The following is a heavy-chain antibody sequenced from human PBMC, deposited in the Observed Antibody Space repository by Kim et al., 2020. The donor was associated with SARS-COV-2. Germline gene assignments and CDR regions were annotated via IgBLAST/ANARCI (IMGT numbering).Heavy chain of an antibody. V-gene: IGHV3-33*06. D-gene: IGHD1-26*01. Sequence: GGSLRLSCAASGFTFSSYGMHWVRQAPGKGLEWVAVIWYDGSNKYYADSVKGRFTISRDNSKNTLYLQMNSLRAEDTAVYYCAKVSGSYRDDAFDIWGQGTMVTVSS. CDR2: IWYDGSNK. CDR3: AKVSGSYRDDAFDI. CDR1: GFTFSSYG. J-gene: IGHJ3*02.